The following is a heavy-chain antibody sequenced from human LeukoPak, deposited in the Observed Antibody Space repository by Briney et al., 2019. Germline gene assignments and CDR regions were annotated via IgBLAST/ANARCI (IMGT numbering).Heavy chain of an antibody. V-gene: IGHV4-34*01. D-gene: IGHD1-26*01. J-gene: IGHJ3*02. CDR1: GGSFSGYY. Sequence: PSETLSLTCAVYGGSFSGYYWSWIRQPPGKGLEWIGSIYYSGSTYYNPSLKSRVTISVDTSKNQFSLKLSSVTAADTAVYYCARSMGQGGDAFDIWGQGTMVTVSS. CDR2: IYYSGST. CDR3: ARSMGQGGDAFDI.